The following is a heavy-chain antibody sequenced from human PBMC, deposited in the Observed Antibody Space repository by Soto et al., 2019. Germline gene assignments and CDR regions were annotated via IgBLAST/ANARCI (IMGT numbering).Heavy chain of an antibody. J-gene: IGHJ4*02. V-gene: IGHV3-15*01. CDR3: CTDDYGAPPRIEN. D-gene: IGHD4-17*01. CDR2: IKSYNDGGAI. CDR1: GFTFSHTW. Sequence: EGQLVESGGGLVKPGGSLRLSCVSSGFTFSHTWMNWVRQAPGKGLEWVGRIKSYNDGGAIDYAPPVRGRFVLSRDDSKNTLYLQMTNLKPEDTALYYCCTDDYGAPPRIENWGQGALVSVSP.